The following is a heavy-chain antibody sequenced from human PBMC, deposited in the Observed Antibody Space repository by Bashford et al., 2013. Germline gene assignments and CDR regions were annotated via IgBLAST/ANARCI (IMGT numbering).Heavy chain of an antibody. CDR2: INHSGST. Sequence: SETPVPHLRCLWWVLQWLLLELDPPAPRKGLEWIGEINHSGSTNYNPSLKSRVTISVDTSKNQFSLKLSSVTAADTAVYYCARGRNTVGWSKRMSSYLGNWFDPWGQGTLVTVSS. D-gene: IGHD3-10*01. V-gene: IGHV4-34*01. CDR3: ARGRNTVGWSKRMSSYLGNWFDP. CDR1: WVLQWLL. J-gene: IGHJ5*02.